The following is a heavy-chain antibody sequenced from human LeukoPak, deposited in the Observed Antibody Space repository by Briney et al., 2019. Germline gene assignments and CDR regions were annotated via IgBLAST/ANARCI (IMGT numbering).Heavy chain of an antibody. CDR1: GGSISSSSYY. CDR3: ARGYCSGGSCYSGPLPFDY. V-gene: IGHV4-39*07. CDR2: IYYSGST. J-gene: IGHJ4*02. Sequence: PSETLSLTCTVSGGSISSSSYYWGWIRQPPGKGLEWIGSIYYSGSTYYNPSLKSRVTISVDTSKNQFSLKLSSVTAADTAVYYCARGYCSGGSCYSGPLPFDYWGQGTLVTVSS. D-gene: IGHD2-15*01.